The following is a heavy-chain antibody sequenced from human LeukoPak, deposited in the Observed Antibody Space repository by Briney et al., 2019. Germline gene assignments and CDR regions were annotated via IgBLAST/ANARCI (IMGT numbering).Heavy chain of an antibody. D-gene: IGHD3-10*01. CDR3: ANGGFGESYSEYYFDY. Sequence: GRFTISRDNAKNPLYLQMNSLRAEDTAVYYCANGGFGESYSEYYFDYWGQGTLVTVSS. J-gene: IGHJ4*02. V-gene: IGHV3-11*06.